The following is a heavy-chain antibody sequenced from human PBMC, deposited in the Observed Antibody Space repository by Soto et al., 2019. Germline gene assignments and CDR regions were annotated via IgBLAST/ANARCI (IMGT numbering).Heavy chain of an antibody. V-gene: IGHV3-33*01. Sequence: GSLRGSCVESGFMFSTSGIHWGRHSPGKGREWVSGIWLDGSERYYSDSVKGRFTISRDNSKNTLFLQMNSLRVEDTAVYFCARDASGTTSFLASWGQGTLVTVSS. D-gene: IGHD1-1*01. CDR2: IWLDGSER. J-gene: IGHJ5*01. CDR3: ARDASGTTSFLAS. CDR1: GFMFSTSG.